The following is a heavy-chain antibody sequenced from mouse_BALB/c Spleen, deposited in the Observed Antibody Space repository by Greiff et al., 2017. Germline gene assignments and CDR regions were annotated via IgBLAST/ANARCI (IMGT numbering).Heavy chain of an antibody. J-gene: IGHJ2*01. Sequence: VQLVESGAELVKPGASVKLSCKASGYTFTSYYMYWWKQRPGQGLEWIGEINPSNGGTNFNEKFKSKATLTVDKSSSTAYMQLSSLTSEDSAVYYCTSRSYSNYLFDYWGQGTTLTVSS. D-gene: IGHD2-5*01. CDR1: GYTFTSYY. CDR3: TSRSYSNYLFDY. CDR2: INPSNGGT. V-gene: IGHV1S81*02.